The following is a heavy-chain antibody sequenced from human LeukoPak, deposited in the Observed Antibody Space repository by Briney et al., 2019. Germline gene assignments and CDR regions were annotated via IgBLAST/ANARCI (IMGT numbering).Heavy chain of an antibody. CDR1: GGSISSSSYY. CDR3: ARGLSSGWADDAFDI. Sequence: SETLSLTCTVSGGSISSSSYYWGWIRQPPGKGLEWIGSIYYSGSTYYNPSLKSRVTISVDTSKNQFSLKLSSVTAADTAVYYCARGLSSGWADDAFDIWGQGTMVTVSS. CDR2: IYYSGST. J-gene: IGHJ3*02. D-gene: IGHD6-19*01. V-gene: IGHV4-39*07.